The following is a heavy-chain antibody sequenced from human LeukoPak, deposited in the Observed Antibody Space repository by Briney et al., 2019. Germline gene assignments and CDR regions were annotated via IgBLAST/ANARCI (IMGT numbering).Heavy chain of an antibody. J-gene: IGHJ5*02. CDR2: IYYTGNT. CDR3: ARDRLQLQS. V-gene: IGHV4-61*01. Sequence: SETLSLTCTVSGGSISTSSYYWGWVRQPPGKGLEWIGYIYYTGNTNYNPSLKSRVTISVDTSKNQFSLKLSSVTAADTAVYYCARDRLQLQSWGQGTLVTVSS. CDR1: GGSISTSSYY. D-gene: IGHD1-1*01.